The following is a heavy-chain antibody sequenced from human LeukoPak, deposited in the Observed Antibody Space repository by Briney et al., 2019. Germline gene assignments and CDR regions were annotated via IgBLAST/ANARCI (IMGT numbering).Heavy chain of an antibody. D-gene: IGHD6-13*01. CDR3: ARVVISSSSTHGAFDI. CDR2: ISAYNGNT. Sequence: ASVKVSCKASGYTFTSYGISWARQAPGQGLEWMGWISAYNGNTNYAQKLQGRVTMTTDTSTSTAYMELRSLRSDDTAVYYCARVVISSSSTHGAFDIWGQGTMVTVSS. J-gene: IGHJ3*02. CDR1: GYTFTSYG. V-gene: IGHV1-18*01.